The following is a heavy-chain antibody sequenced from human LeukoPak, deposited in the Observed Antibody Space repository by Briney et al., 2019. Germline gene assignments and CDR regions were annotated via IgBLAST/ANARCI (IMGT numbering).Heavy chain of an antibody. D-gene: IGHD3-22*01. CDR3: ARTDTYYYDSSGYPQRGYYFDY. V-gene: IGHV4-59*01. CDR2: IYYSGST. CDR1: GGSISSYY. J-gene: IGHJ4*02. Sequence: SETLSLTCTVSGGSISSYYWSWLRQPPGKGLEWLGYIYYSGSTNYNPSLKSRVTISVDTSKNQFSLKLSSVTAADTAVYYCARTDTYYYDSSGYPQRGYYFDYWGQGTLVTVSS.